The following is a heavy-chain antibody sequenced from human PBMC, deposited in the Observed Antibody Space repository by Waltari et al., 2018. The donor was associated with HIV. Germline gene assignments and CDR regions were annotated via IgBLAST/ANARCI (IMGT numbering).Heavy chain of an antibody. CDR1: GFIFRAFA. CDR2: ISRDGSSK. CDR3: AREGIVAAPFDF. D-gene: IGHD2-15*01. Sequence: QVQLVESGGGLVQPGGPLRLACAASGFIFRAFAIHWVRQAPGKGLEWVAVISRDGSSKYYADSVQGRFTISRDNSKNSLHLHMNSLRPKDTAVYYCAREGIVAAPFDFWGLGTLVTVSS. J-gene: IGHJ4*02. V-gene: IGHV3-30*01.